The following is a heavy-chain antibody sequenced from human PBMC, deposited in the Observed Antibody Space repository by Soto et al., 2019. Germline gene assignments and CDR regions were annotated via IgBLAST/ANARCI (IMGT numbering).Heavy chain of an antibody. CDR2: IDPSDSYT. D-gene: IGHD3-3*01. CDR3: ARRVEWFNGEYYYYGMDV. J-gene: IGHJ6*02. Sequence: PGESLKISCKGSGYSFTSYWISWVRQMPGKGLEWMGRIDPSDSYTNYSPSFQGHVTISADKSISTAYLQWSSLKASDTAMYYCARRVEWFNGEYYYYGMDVWGQGTTVTVSS. CDR1: GYSFTSYW. V-gene: IGHV5-10-1*01.